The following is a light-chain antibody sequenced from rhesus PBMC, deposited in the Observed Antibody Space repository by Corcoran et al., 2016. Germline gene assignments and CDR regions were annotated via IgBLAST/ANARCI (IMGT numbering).Light chain of an antibody. CDR1: QGITND. Sequence: DIQMTQSPSSLSASVGDRVTITCRASQGITNDLAWYQQKPGETPKLLSYEASTLQSGIPSRFCGSGSGTDFTLTISSLHSEDFATFYCQQYYSLPWTFGLGTKLEVK. CDR3: QQYYSLPWT. J-gene: IGKJ1*01. V-gene: IGKV1-25*01. CDR2: EAS.